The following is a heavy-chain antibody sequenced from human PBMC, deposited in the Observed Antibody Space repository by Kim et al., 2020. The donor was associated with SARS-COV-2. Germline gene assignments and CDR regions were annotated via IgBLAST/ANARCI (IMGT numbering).Heavy chain of an antibody. CDR2: INAGNGNT. J-gene: IGHJ6*01. Sequence: ASVKVSCKASGYTFTSYAMHWVRQAPGQRLEWMGWINAGNGNTKYSQKFQGRVTITRTKPRTQPTMNRTARDSEARAGYYFRGNRNYNFSRSSYY. CDR3: RGNRNYNFSRSSYY. CDR1: GYTFTSYA. V-gene: IGHV1-3*01. D-gene: IGHD3-3*01.